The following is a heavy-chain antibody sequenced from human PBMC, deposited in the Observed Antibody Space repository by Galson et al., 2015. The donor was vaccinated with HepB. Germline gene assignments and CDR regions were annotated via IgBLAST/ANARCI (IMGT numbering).Heavy chain of an antibody. CDR1: GYTFIDYY. Sequence: VKVSCKVSGYTFIDYYIPWVQQAPGKGLEWMGLVDPKDGETIYAENFQGRVTITADTSTDTAFMELSSLRSEDTAVYYCVKAGGVYTVTPYLDVWGTGTPVTVSS. D-gene: IGHD5/OR15-5a*01. J-gene: IGHJ6*03. CDR3: VKAGGVYTVTPYLDV. V-gene: IGHV1-69-2*01. CDR2: VDPKDGET.